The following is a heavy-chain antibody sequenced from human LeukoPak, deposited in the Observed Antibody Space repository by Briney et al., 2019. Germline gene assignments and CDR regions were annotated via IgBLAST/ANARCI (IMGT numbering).Heavy chain of an antibody. CDR2: ISYDGSNK. D-gene: IGHD3-16*01. V-gene: IGHV3-30*03. J-gene: IGHJ6*03. CDR3: ARVGPPTPFHYYMDV. CDR1: GFTFSSYG. Sequence: GGSLRLSCAASGFTFSSYGMHWVRQAPGKGLEWVAVISYDGSNKYYADSVKGRFTISRDNSKNTLYLQMNSLRAEDTAEYYCARVGPPTPFHYYMDVWGKGTTVTVSS.